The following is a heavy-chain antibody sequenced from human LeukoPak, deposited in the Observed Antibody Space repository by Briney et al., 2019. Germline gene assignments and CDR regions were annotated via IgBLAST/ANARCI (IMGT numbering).Heavy chain of an antibody. CDR3: ARHSGRVVVINLFDY. CDR2: IYYSGST. Sequence: SETLSLTCTVSGGSISRSSYYWGWIRQPPGKGLEWIGSIYYSGSTYYNPSLKSRVTISVDTSKNQFSLKLSSVTAADTAVYYCARHSGRVVVINLFDYWGQGTLVTVSS. CDR1: GGSISRSSYY. V-gene: IGHV4-39*01. J-gene: IGHJ4*02. D-gene: IGHD3-22*01.